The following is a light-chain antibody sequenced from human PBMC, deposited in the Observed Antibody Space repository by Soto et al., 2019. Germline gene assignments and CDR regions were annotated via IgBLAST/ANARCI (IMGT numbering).Light chain of an antibody. CDR1: SNDVGGYNY. CDR2: EVS. J-gene: IGLJ1*01. V-gene: IGLV2-14*01. CDR3: SSYTGSSTLV. Sequence: QSALTQPASVSGSPGQSITISCTGTSNDVGGYNYVSWYQQAPGKVPQLMIFEVSNRPSGVSNRFSGSKSANTASLTISGLQAEDEADYYCSSYTGSSTLVFGTGTQLTVL.